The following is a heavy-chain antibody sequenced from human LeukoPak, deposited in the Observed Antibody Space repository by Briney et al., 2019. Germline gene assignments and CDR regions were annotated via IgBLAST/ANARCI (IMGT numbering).Heavy chain of an antibody. D-gene: IGHD3-22*01. V-gene: IGHV3-74*01. CDR3: VRDMGYYDKV. CDR1: GFTFSTSW. CDR2: INTDGNTR. Sequence: GGSLRLSCATSGFTFSTSWMHWVRQAPGKGLVWVSRINTDGNTRDYADSVKGRFTISGDNAKNTLYLQVNSLRAEDTAVYYCVRDMGYYDKVWGQGTLVTVSS. J-gene: IGHJ4*02.